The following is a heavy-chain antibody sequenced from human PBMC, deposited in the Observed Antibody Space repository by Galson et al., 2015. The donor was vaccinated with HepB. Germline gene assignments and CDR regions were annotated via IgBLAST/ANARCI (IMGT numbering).Heavy chain of an antibody. J-gene: IGHJ5*02. CDR2: TYYKSKWYN. Sequence: CAISGDSVSSNRAAWNWIRQSPSRGLEWLGRTYYKSKWYNDYAVSVKSRITINPDTSKNQFSLQVKFVTPEDTAVYYCAREGDYGPNWFDPWGQGTLVTVSS. CDR3: AREGDYGPNWFDP. D-gene: IGHD4-17*01. V-gene: IGHV6-1*01. CDR1: GDSVSSNRAA.